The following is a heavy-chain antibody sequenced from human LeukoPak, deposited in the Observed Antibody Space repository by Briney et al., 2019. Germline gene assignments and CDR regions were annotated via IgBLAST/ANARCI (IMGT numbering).Heavy chain of an antibody. J-gene: IGHJ4*02. V-gene: IGHV3-15*01. CDR1: GFTFSKAW. CDR3: TTDGCSGGGCFSGHY. CDR2: IKSKTDGGAT. D-gene: IGHD2-15*01. Sequence: MAGVSLRLSCAASGFTFSKAWMSWVRQAPGKGLEWVGRIKSKTDGGATDYAAPVKGRFTISRDDSKNTLYLHMNSPKTDDTAVYYCTTDGCSGGGCFSGHYWGQGTLVTASS.